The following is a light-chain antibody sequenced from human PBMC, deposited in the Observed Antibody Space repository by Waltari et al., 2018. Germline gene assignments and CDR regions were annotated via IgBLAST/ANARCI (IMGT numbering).Light chain of an antibody. CDR1: SSNPGGKA. J-gene: IGLJ2*01. CDR3: AAWDSNVNAWL. CDR2: SNS. Sequence: QSVLTQSPSASATPGQRVTISWSGSSSNPGGKALNGYQHVPGAAPRLLIYSNSRRPAGVPDRFSGSKSGTSASLAISGLQSDDEADYYCAAWDSNVNAWLFGGGTKVTVL. V-gene: IGLV1-44*01.